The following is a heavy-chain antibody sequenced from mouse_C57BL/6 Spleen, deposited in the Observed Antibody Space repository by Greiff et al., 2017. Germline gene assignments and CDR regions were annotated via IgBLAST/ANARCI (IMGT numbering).Heavy chain of an antibody. CDR2: IDPETGGT. CDR3: TRGGRGYFDV. CDR1: GYTFTDYE. V-gene: IGHV1-15*01. Sequence: QVQLQQSGAELVRPGASVTLSCKASGYTFTDYEMHWVKQTPVHGLEWIGAIDPETGGTAYNQKFKGKAILTADKSSSTAYMELRSLTSEDSAVYYCTRGGRGYFDVWGTGTTVTVSS. J-gene: IGHJ1*03. D-gene: IGHD3-3*01.